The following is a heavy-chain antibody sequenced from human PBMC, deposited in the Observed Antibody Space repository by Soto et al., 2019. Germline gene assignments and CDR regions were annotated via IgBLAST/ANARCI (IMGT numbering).Heavy chain of an antibody. J-gene: IGHJ5*02. CDR2: FDPEDGET. CDR1: GYTLTELS. Sequence: ASVKVSCKVSGYTLTELSMHWVRQAPGKGLEWMGGFDPEDGETIYAQKFQGRVTMTEDTSTDTAYMELSSLRSEDTAVYYCLTLFGSPNWFDPWGQGTLVTVSS. CDR3: LTLFGSPNWFDP. V-gene: IGHV1-24*01. D-gene: IGHD1-26*01.